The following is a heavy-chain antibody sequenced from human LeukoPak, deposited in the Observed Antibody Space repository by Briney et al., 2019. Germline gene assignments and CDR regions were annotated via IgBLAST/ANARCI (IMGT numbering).Heavy chain of an antibody. Sequence: ASVKVSCKASGYTFTGYYMHWVRQAPGQGLEWMGWINPNSGGTNYAQKFQGRVTMTRDTSISTAYMELSRLRSDDTAVHYCARDLGSISSGDQDGDYWGQGTLVTVSS. CDR3: ARDLGSISSGDQDGDY. CDR1: GYTFTGYY. CDR2: INPNSGGT. J-gene: IGHJ4*02. D-gene: IGHD2-15*01. V-gene: IGHV1-2*02.